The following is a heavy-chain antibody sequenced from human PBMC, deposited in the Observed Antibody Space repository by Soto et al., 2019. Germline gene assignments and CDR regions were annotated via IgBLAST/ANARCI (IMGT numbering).Heavy chain of an antibody. CDR3: ARDRSHDYGDYVHFDY. D-gene: IGHD4-17*01. CDR2: IIPILGIA. J-gene: IGHJ4*02. CDR1: GGTFSSYT. V-gene: IGHV1-69*08. Sequence: QVQLVQSGAEVKKPGSSVKVSCKASGGTFSSYTISWVRQAPGQGLEWMGRIIPILGIANYAQKFQGRVTITXXKXTXXAYMVLSSLRSEDTAVYYCARDRSHDYGDYVHFDYWGQGTLVTVSS.